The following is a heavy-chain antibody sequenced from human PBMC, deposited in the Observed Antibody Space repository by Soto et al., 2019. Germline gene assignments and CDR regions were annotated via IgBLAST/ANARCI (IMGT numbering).Heavy chain of an antibody. CDR3: AKDRLAGNFDY. J-gene: IGHJ4*02. Sequence: GSLRLSWGAAGGTCINYAMSWVRQAPGKGLEWVATISATGGSTYYADSVKGRFTISRDNSKNTLYLQMNGLRVEDTAVYYCAKDRLAGNFDYWGQGTQVTVSS. V-gene: IGHV3-23*01. CDR2: ISATGGST. CDR1: GGTCINYA.